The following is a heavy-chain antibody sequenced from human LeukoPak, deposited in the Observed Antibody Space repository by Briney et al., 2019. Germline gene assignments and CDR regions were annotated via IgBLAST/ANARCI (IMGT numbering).Heavy chain of an antibody. J-gene: IGHJ4*02. Sequence: GGSLRLSCAASGFTFSSYSMNWVRQAPGKGLEWASSISSSSSYIYYADSVKGRFTISRDNAKNSLYLQMNSLRAEDTAVYYCASTITGTRGYWGQGTLVTVSS. D-gene: IGHD1-7*01. CDR3: ASTITGTRGY. V-gene: IGHV3-21*01. CDR1: GFTFSSYS. CDR2: ISSSSSYI.